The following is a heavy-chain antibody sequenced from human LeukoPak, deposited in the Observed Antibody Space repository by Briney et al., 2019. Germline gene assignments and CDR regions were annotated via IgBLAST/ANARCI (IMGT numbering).Heavy chain of an antibody. Sequence: SVKVSCEASGGTFSSYATSWVRQAPGQGLEWMGGIIPIFGTANYAQKFQGRVTITAEESTSTAYMELSSLRSEDTAVYYCASHYYDSSGYYYGFDYWGQGTLVTVSS. CDR1: GGTFSSYA. CDR2: IIPIFGTA. D-gene: IGHD3-22*01. J-gene: IGHJ4*02. V-gene: IGHV1-69*13. CDR3: ASHYYDSSGYYYGFDY.